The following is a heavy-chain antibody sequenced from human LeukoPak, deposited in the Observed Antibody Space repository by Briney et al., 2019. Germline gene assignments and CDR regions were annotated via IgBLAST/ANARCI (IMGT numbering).Heavy chain of an antibody. Sequence: GGSLRLSCAASGFTFSNYVMSWVRQAPGKGLEGVSSISGSGGSTYYADSVQGPFTISRDNSKNTLYLQMNSLRVEDTAVYYCAEEVGNTYPTFDYWGQGTLVTVSS. CDR2: ISGSGGST. CDR1: GFTFSNYV. J-gene: IGHJ4*02. CDR3: AEEVGNTYPTFDY. D-gene: IGHD1-26*01. V-gene: IGHV3-23*01.